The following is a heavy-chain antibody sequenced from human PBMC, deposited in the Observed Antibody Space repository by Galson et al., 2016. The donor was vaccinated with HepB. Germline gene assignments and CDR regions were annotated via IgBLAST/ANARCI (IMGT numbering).Heavy chain of an antibody. V-gene: IGHV3-13*01. CDR1: GFTFSIHD. CDR3: ARGKSLLTMPWNYGLDV. J-gene: IGHJ6*04. CDR2: IETAGDT. D-gene: IGHD1-1*01. Sequence: SLRLSCAASGFTFSIHDMHWVRQVTGKGLEWVSAIETAGDTYYPDSVKGRITISREKAKNSLYLQMNDMRAGDTAVYYCARGKSLLTMPWNYGLDVWGKGTAVTVSS.